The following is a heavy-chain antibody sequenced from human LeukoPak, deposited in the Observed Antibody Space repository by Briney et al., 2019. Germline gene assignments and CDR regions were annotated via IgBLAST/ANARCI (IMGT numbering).Heavy chain of an antibody. CDR3: ARRRRYFCGGDCSDDY. V-gene: IGHV4-39*01. J-gene: IGHJ4*02. CDR2: IYYSGST. Sequence: SETLSLTCTVSGGSISSSSYYWGWIRQPPGKGLEWIGSIYYSGSTYYNPSLKSRVTMSVDTSKNQFSLKLSSVTAADTAVYYCARRRRYFCGGDCSDDYWGQGTLVTVSS. CDR1: GGSISSSSYY. D-gene: IGHD2-21*02.